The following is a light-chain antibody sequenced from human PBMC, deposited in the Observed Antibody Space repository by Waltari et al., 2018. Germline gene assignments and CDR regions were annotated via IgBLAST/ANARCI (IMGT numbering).Light chain of an antibody. Sequence: QSALTQPASVSGSPGQSITISCTGTSGDIGSNNFVSWFQHHPGKAPKLLIYEVNGRPSGISNRFSGSKSGNTASLTISGLQAEDEAHYYCASYTHTTTFFGVGTELTVL. CDR3: ASYTHTTTF. V-gene: IGLV2-14*01. J-gene: IGLJ2*01. CDR1: SGDIGSNNF. CDR2: EVN.